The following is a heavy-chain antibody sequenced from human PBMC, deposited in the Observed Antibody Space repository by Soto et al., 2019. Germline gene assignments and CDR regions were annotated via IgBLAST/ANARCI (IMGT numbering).Heavy chain of an antibody. CDR1: GFTFSSYA. J-gene: IGHJ4*02. D-gene: IGHD2-21*01. CDR2: ISGSGGST. V-gene: IGHV3-23*01. Sequence: EVQLLESGGGLVQPGGSLRLSCAASGFTFSSYAMSWVRQAPGKGLEWVSAISGSGGSTYYADSVKGRFTISRDNAKNTQFLQMNSLRVEDTAVYYCARDGEGYWGQGTLVTVSS. CDR3: ARDGEGY.